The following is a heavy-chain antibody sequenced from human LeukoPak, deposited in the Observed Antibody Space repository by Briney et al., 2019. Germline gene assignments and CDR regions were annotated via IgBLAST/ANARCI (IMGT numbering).Heavy chain of an antibody. CDR1: GYTFTSYG. CDR3: ARWVLTGYYNDY. Sequence: ASVKVSCKASGYTFTSYGISWVRQAPGQGREWMGWISAYNGNTNYAQKLQGRVTMTTDTSTSTAYMELRSLRSDDTAVYYCARWVLTGYYNDYWGQGTRVTVSS. V-gene: IGHV1-18*04. CDR2: ISAYNGNT. D-gene: IGHD3-9*01. J-gene: IGHJ4*02.